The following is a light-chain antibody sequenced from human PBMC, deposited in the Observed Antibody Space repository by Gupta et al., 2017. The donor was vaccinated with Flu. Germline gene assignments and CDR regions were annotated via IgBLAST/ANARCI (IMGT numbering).Light chain of an antibody. J-gene: IGKJ2*01. Sequence: EIVLTQSPATLSLSPGERATLSCRASQSVGTYLAWYQQKPGQTPRLLIYDASNRDTGIPARFSGSGFGTDLTLTISIREPEDFAVYYCQKRSNWPPYTFGQGTRLEI. CDR2: DAS. V-gene: IGKV3-11*01. CDR3: QKRSNWPPYT. CDR1: QSVGTY.